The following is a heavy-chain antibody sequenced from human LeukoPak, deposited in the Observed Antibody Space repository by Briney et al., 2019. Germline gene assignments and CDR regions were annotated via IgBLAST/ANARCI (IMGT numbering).Heavy chain of an antibody. Sequence: SETLSLTCTVSGGSISSSSHYWGWIRQPPGKGLEGIGSIYYSGTTYYNPSLKSRVTISVDTSKNHFSLRLSSVTAADTAVYYSARLYCSAGSCFLDYWGQGTLVTVSS. D-gene: IGHD2-15*01. J-gene: IGHJ4*02. CDR3: ARLYCSAGSCFLDY. CDR2: IYYSGTT. CDR1: GGSISSSSHY. V-gene: IGHV4-39*02.